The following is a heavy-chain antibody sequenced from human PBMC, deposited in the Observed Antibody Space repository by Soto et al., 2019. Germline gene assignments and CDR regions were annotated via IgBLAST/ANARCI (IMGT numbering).Heavy chain of an antibody. J-gene: IGHJ3*02. CDR2: ISTSTGNT. D-gene: IGHD6-6*01. CDR1: GYTFTNYD. V-gene: IGHV1-18*04. CDR3: ARGEGMAARHDGYDI. Sequence: QVRLVQSGTEVKKPGASVKVSCKASGYTFTNYDVTWVRQAPGQGLEWMGWISTSTGNTNYAQKLQGRVTMTTETSAGTAYMELRSLRSDDTAVYYCARGEGMAARHDGYDIWGQGTMVTVSS.